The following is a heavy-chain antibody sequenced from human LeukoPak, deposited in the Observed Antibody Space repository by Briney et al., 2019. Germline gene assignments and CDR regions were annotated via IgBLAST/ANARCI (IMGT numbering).Heavy chain of an antibody. J-gene: IGHJ4*02. Sequence: KPSETLSLTCAVSGASMNSASYYWGWIRQPPGKGLEWIGSIYYSGSTYYNPSLKSRVSTSIDTSKNQFSLKVTSVTAADTAVYYCARRVAVTECLDYWGQGTLVTVSS. D-gene: IGHD2-21*01. CDR1: GASMNSASYY. V-gene: IGHV4-39*01. CDR3: ARRVAVTECLDY. CDR2: IYYSGST.